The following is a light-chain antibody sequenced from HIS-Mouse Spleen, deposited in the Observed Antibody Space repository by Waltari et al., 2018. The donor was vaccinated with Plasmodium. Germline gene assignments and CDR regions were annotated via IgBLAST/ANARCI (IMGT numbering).Light chain of an antibody. Sequence: QSALTQPASVSGSPGQSITISCTGTSSDVGSYNLVSWYPQHPGKAPKLMIYEGSKRPSGVSNRFSGSKSGNTASLTISGLQAEDEADYYCCSYAGSSIYVVVGGGTKLTVL. CDR3: CSYAGSSIYVV. CDR2: EGS. CDR1: SSDVGSYNL. V-gene: IGLV2-23*01. J-gene: IGLJ2*01.